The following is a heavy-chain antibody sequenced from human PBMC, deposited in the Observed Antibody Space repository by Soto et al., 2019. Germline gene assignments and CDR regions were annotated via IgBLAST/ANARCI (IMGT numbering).Heavy chain of an antibody. CDR1: GFTFSSHG. J-gene: IGHJ3*02. V-gene: IGHV3-33*01. D-gene: IGHD2-21*01. CDR2: IGFDGSNN. CDR3: TRYSNTVFDI. Sequence: GGSLRLSCAASGFTFSSHGMHWVRQAPGKGLEWVAGIGFDGSNNFYADSVKGRFTISRDNSKSTLSLLMNSLRAEDTAMYYCTRYSNTVFDIWGPGTMVTVSS.